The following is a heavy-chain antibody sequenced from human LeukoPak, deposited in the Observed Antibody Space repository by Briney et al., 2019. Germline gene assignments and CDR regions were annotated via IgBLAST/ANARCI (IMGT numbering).Heavy chain of an antibody. V-gene: IGHV1-18*01. Sequence: ASVKVSCKASGYTFTSYGISWVRQAPGQGLEWMGWISAYNGNTNYTQKLQGRVTMTTDTSTSTAYMELRSLRSDDTAVYYCARVSPTEPAAPIDYWGQGTLVTVSS. J-gene: IGHJ4*02. CDR2: ISAYNGNT. CDR1: GYTFTSYG. D-gene: IGHD2-2*01. CDR3: ARVSPTEPAAPIDY.